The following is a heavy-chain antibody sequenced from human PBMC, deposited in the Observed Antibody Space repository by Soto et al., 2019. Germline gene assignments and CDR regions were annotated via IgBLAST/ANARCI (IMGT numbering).Heavy chain of an antibody. J-gene: IGHJ4*02. Sequence: QVQLQESGPGLVKPSETLSLTCSVSGGSISNHYWSWIRQPPGKGLEWIGYIYYNGNTNYKPSLKSRVTMSVDTSSNQISLKLTTVTAADTAVYYCTRANWYSEYWGQGTLVTVSS. CDR3: TRANWYSEY. D-gene: IGHD7-27*01. CDR2: IYYNGNT. CDR1: GGSISNHY. V-gene: IGHV4-59*11.